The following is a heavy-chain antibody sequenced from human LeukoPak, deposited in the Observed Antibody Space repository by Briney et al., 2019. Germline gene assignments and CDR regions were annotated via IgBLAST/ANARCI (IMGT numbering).Heavy chain of an antibody. J-gene: IGHJ4*02. CDR1: GFTFSSYG. V-gene: IGHV3-30*02. CDR3: AKAAWQWLVPGEFDC. CDR2: MRYDRSNN. Sequence: GGSLRLSCAASGFTFSSYGMHWVRQAPGKGLEWVAFMRYDRSNNYYADSVKGRFTISGDNSKNTLYLQVNSLREEHTAVYYRAKAAWQWLVPGEFDCWGQGTLVTVSS. D-gene: IGHD6-19*01.